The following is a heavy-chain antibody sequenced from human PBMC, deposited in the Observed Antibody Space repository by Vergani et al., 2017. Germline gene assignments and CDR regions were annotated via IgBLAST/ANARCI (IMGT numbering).Heavy chain of an antibody. V-gene: IGHV1-69*01. Sequence: QVQLVQSGAEVKKPGSSVKVSCKASGGTFSSYAISWVRQAPGQGLEWMGGIIPIFGTANYAQKFQGRVTITADESTSTAYMELSSLRSEDTAVYYCARVGGGYCSSTSCYEGNDAFDIWGQGTMVTVSS. CDR1: GGTFSSYA. J-gene: IGHJ3*02. D-gene: IGHD2-2*01. CDR2: IIPIFGTA. CDR3: ARVGGGYCSSTSCYEGNDAFDI.